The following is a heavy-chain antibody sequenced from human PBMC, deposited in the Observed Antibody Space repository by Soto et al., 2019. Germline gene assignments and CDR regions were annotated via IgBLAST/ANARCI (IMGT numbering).Heavy chain of an antibody. J-gene: IGHJ4*02. CDR2: FDPEDGET. CDR1: GYTLTELS. D-gene: IGHD6-13*01. V-gene: IGHV1-24*01. Sequence: ASVKVSCKVSGYTLTELSMHWVRQAPGKGLEWMGGFDPEDGETIYAQKFQGRVTMTEDTSTDTAYMELSSLRSEDTAVYYCATFSIAAAGPYYFDYWGQGTLVTVSS. CDR3: ATFSIAAAGPYYFDY.